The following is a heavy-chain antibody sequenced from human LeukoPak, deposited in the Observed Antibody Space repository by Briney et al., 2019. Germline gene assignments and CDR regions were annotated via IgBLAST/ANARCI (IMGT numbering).Heavy chain of an antibody. CDR3: ARGRQDGDYGVPLY. CDR1: GFTFSSYG. V-gene: IGHV3-33*01. Sequence: GGSLRLSCAASGFTFSSYGMHWVRQAPGKGLEWVAVIWYDGSNKYYADSVKGRFTISRDNSKNTLYLQMNSLRAEDTAVYYCARGRQDGDYGVPLYWGQGTLVTVSS. J-gene: IGHJ4*02. D-gene: IGHD4-17*01. CDR2: IWYDGSNK.